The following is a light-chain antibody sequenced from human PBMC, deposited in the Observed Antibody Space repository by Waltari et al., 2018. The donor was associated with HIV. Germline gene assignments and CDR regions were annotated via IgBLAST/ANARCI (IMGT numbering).Light chain of an antibody. Sequence: VMTQSLATLSVSPGDRATLSCRASQTVSTNLAWYQQKPGQAPRLLIYDAATRATGIPARFSGSGSGTEFTLTITSLQSEDSAIYYCQQYNNWPPWTFGQGTKVEIK. CDR3: QQYNNWPPWT. CDR1: QTVSTN. V-gene: IGKV3-15*01. CDR2: DAA. J-gene: IGKJ1*01.